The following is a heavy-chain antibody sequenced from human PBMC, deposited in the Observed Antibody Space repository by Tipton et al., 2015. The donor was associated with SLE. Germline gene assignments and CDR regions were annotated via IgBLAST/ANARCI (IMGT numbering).Heavy chain of an antibody. CDR3: ARHAT. CDR2: RNQDGSGK. V-gene: IGHV3-7*01. D-gene: IGHD2-2*01. CDR1: GFIFSTYG. Sequence: GSLRLSCSPSGFIFSTYGMAWVRQPPGKGLEWVANRNQDGSGKSYVASVKGRFTVSRDNAKNSLFLQMNSQRAEGTAVYYCARHATWGQGTLVTVSS. J-gene: IGHJ5*02.